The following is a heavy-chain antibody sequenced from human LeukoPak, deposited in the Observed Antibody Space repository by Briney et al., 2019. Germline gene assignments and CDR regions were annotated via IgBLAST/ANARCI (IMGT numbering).Heavy chain of an antibody. D-gene: IGHD2-8*02. CDR2: ISYSGST. V-gene: IGHV4-61*01. CDR1: GGSVSSGSYY. CDR3: ARRGTGGRSFDI. J-gene: IGHJ3*02. Sequence: SETLSLTCTDSGGSVSSGSYYWTWIRQPPGKGLEWIGYISYSGSTNFNPSLKSRVTISVDTSKNQFSLNLSSVTAADTAVYYCARRGTGGRSFDIWGQGTMVTVSS.